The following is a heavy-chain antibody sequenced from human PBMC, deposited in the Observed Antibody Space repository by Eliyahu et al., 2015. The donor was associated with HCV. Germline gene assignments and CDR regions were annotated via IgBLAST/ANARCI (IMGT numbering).Heavy chain of an antibody. CDR1: GVTFRNHW. D-gene: IGHD7-27*01. J-gene: IGHJ4*02. V-gene: IGHV3-7*03. Sequence: EVQLVESGGGLVQPGGSLXLSCVGSGVTFRNHWMXWVRQAPGKGLEWVALINPXGSKKYYVGSLKGRFTISRENAKSSLYLQMDSLGADDTAVYYCVRDPNWGSGYWGQGTLVTVSS. CDR3: VRDPNWGSGY. CDR2: INPXGSKK.